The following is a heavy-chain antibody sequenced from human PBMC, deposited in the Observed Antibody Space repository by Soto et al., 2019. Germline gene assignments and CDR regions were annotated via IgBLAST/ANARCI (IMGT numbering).Heavy chain of an antibody. J-gene: IGHJ6*03. CDR3: ARERGGSVRGVRVDYYYYYMDV. CDR2: INHSGST. V-gene: IGHV4-34*01. Sequence: SETLSLTCAVYGGSFSGYYWSWIRQPPGKGLEWIGEINHSGSTNYNPSLKSRVTISVDTSKNQFSLKLSSVTAADTAVYYCARERGGSVRGVRVDYYYYYMDVWGKGTTVTVSS. D-gene: IGHD3-10*01. CDR1: GGSFSGYY.